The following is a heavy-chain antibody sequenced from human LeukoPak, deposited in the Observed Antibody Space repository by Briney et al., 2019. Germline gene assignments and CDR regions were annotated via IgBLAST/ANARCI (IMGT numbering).Heavy chain of an antibody. CDR2: IYYSGST. V-gene: IGHV4-61*01. CDR1: GGSVSSGSYY. CDR3: ARDLSDFWSGYYRNHWFDP. D-gene: IGHD3-3*01. Sequence: PSEAVSLTCTVSGGSVSSGSYYWSWIRQPPGKGLEWIGYIYYSGSTNYNPSLKSRVTMSLDTSKKQFSLKLSSVTAADTAVYYCARDLSDFWSGYYRNHWFDPWGQGTLVTVSS. J-gene: IGHJ5*02.